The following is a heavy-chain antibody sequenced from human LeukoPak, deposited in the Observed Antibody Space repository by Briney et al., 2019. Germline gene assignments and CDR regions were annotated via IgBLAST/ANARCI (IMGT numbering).Heavy chain of an antibody. Sequence: PGGSLRLSCAASGFTFDDYAMHWVRQAPGKGLEWVSLISGDGGSTYYADSVKGRFTISRDNSKNSLYLQMNSLRTEDTALYYCAKDIKGHYDRSGHARDYWGQGTLVTVSS. D-gene: IGHD3-22*01. J-gene: IGHJ4*02. CDR1: GFTFDDYA. CDR3: AKDIKGHYDRSGHARDY. V-gene: IGHV3-43*02. CDR2: ISGDGGST.